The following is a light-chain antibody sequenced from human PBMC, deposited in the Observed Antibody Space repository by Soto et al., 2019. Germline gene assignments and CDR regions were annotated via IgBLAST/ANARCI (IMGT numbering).Light chain of an antibody. V-gene: IGKV1-33*01. CDR3: QQFDNLPLT. CDR2: DAS. Sequence: DIQMTQSPSSLYASVGDRVTITCQASQDISNYLNWYQQKPGKAPKILIYDASVLEAGVPSRFSGGGSGTHFTLTISSLQAEDVATYYCQQFDNLPLTVGGGTKVEIK. CDR1: QDISNY. J-gene: IGKJ4*01.